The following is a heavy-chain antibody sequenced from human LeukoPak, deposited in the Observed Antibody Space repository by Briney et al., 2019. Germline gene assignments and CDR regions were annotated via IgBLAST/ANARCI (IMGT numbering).Heavy chain of an antibody. CDR2: INHSGST. D-gene: IGHD3-22*01. CDR1: GGSFSGYY. J-gene: IGHJ6*03. Sequence: SETLSLTCAVYGGSFSGYYWSWIRQPPGKGLEWIGDINHSGSTNYNPSLKSRVTISVDTSKNQFSLKLSSVTAADTAVYYCARGLHYYDSSGYYSWYYYYYMDVWGKGTTVTVSS. CDR3: ARGLHYYDSSGYYSWYYYYYMDV. V-gene: IGHV4-34*01.